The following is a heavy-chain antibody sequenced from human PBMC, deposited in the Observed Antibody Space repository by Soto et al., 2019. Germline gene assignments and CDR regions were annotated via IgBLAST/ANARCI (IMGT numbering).Heavy chain of an antibody. Sequence: QVQLVQSGAEVKKPGSSVKVSCKASGGTFSSYAISWVRQAPGQGLEWMGGIIPIFGTANYAQKFQGRVTITADASPSTAYMELRSLRSEDTAVYYCASPPSSNRYYYGMDVWGQGTTVTVSS. CDR3: ASPPSSNRYYYGMDV. J-gene: IGHJ6*02. CDR1: GGTFSSYA. CDR2: IIPIFGTA. D-gene: IGHD4-4*01. V-gene: IGHV1-69*12.